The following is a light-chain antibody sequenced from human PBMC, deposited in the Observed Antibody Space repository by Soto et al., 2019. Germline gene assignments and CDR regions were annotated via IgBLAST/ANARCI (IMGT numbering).Light chain of an antibody. Sequence: EIVLTQSPATLSLSPGERATLSCRASQSVSSYLAWYQQKPGQAPRLLIYDASNRATGIPARFSGSGSGTDFTLTISSLEPEDFAVYYCQQRSNWPRGLTFGGATKVEIK. V-gene: IGKV3-11*01. CDR1: QSVSSY. J-gene: IGKJ4*01. CDR3: QQRSNWPRGLT. CDR2: DAS.